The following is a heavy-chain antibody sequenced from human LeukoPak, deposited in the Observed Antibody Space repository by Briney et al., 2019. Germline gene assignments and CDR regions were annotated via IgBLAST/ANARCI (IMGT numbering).Heavy chain of an antibody. CDR1: GYTLTELS. D-gene: IGHD3-22*01. CDR3: ARSPDSSGQEAFDI. J-gene: IGHJ3*02. V-gene: IGHV1-24*01. Sequence: ASVKVSCKVSGYTLTELSMHWVRQAPGKGLEWMGGFDPEDGETIYAQKFQGRVTMTRDTSISTAYMELSRLRSDDTAVYYCARSPDSSGQEAFDIWGQGTMVTVSS. CDR2: FDPEDGET.